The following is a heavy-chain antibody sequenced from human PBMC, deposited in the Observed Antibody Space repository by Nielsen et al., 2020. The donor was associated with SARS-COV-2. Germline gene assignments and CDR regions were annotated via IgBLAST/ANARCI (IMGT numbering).Heavy chain of an antibody. J-gene: IGHJ4*02. D-gene: IGHD3-9*01. CDR2: ISGSGSST. V-gene: IGHV3-23*01. Sequence: WIRQPPGKGLEWVSAISGSGSSTYYADSVKGRFTISRDNSKNTLYLQMNSLRAEDTAVYYCARLLPDYDILTGPLPDGFDYWGQGTLVTVSS. CDR3: ARLLPDYDILTGPLPDGFDY.